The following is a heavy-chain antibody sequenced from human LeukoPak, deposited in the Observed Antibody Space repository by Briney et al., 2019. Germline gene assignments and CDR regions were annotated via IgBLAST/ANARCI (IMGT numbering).Heavy chain of an antibody. Sequence: PGGSLRLSCAAFGLTFTKYWMSWVRLAPGKGLEWVATINQDGSEKYFVDSVKGRFTISRDNTKNSLYLQMNSLRAEDTAVYYCAREPYYYDGSGVFDYWGQGTLVTVSS. V-gene: IGHV3-7*05. J-gene: IGHJ4*02. D-gene: IGHD3-22*01. CDR1: GLTFTKYW. CDR3: AREPYYYDGSGVFDY. CDR2: INQDGSEK.